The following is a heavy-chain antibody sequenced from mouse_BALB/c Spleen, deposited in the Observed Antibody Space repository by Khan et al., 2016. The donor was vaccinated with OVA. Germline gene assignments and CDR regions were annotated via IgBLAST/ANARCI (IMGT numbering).Heavy chain of an antibody. J-gene: IGHJ2*01. CDR2: IYPGNSDT. CDR3: TRNGFGNYESWDY. Sequence: VQLQQSGTVLARPGASVKMSCKASGYTFTSYWMHWVKQRPGQGLEWIGAIYPGNSDTNYKQKFKGKAKMTAVTSTSTAYLELNSLTNEDSAFYYCTRNGFGNYESWDYWGQGTTLTVSS. CDR1: GYTFTSYW. V-gene: IGHV1-5*01. D-gene: IGHD2-1*01.